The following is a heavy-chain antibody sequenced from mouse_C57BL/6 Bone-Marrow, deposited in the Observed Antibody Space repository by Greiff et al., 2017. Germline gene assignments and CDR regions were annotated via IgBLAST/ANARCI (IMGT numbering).Heavy chain of an antibody. CDR3: ARQRGFSMDD. V-gene: IGHV1-64*01. CDR2: IHPNSGST. J-gene: IGHJ4*01. D-gene: IGHD3-1*01. CDR1: GYTFTSYW. Sequence: QVQLQQPGAELVKPGASVKLSCKASGYTFTSYWMHWVKQRPGQGLEWIGMIHPNSGSTNYNAKLKSKATLTVDKSSSTAYMQISSLTSEDSAVYDCARQRGFSMDDWCQGTSVTVSS.